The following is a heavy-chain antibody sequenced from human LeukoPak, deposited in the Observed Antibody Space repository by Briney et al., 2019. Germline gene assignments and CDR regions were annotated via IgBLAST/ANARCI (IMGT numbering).Heavy chain of an antibody. J-gene: IGHJ4*02. CDR3: PREAVVVKAFDY. Sequence: SETLSLTCAVYGGSFSGYYWSWIRHPQGQGQERIWEINHSGSTNYNPSLKSRVTISVDTSKDQFHFNLSSVSATAPATYYYPREAVVVKAFDYWGQGTLVTVSS. D-gene: IGHD2-15*01. CDR2: INHSGST. V-gene: IGHV4-34*01. CDR1: GGSFSGYY.